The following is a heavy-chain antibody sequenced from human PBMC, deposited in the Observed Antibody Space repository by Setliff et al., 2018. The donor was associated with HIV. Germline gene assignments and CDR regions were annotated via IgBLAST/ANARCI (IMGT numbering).Heavy chain of an antibody. Sequence: GESLKISCAVSGFNFKSAWMTWVHQAPGKGLEWVGRIKSNSDGGTSDYAAAVKDRFSFSRDDSKFMLYLQMDSLEIEDTAVYFCSTGPTRVSDGVADFWGPGTLVTVSS. CDR1: GFNFKSAW. D-gene: IGHD2-8*02. V-gene: IGHV3-15*01. CDR3: STGPTRVSDGVADF. J-gene: IGHJ4*02. CDR2: IKSNSDGGTS.